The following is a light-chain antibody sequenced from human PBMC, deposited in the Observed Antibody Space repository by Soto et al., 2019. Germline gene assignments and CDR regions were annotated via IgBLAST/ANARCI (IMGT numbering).Light chain of an antibody. CDR1: QSISSW. CDR2: DAS. Sequence: DIQMTQSPSTLSASVGDRVTITRRASQSISSWLAWFQQKPGKAPKLLMYDASSLESGVQSRFSGSGSGTEFTLTISSLQPDDFATYYCKQYGTYLWTFGQGTKVDIK. CDR3: KQYGTYLWT. J-gene: IGKJ1*01. V-gene: IGKV1-5*01.